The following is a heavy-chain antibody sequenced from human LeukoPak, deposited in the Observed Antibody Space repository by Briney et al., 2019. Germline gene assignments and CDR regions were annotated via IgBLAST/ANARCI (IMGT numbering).Heavy chain of an antibody. D-gene: IGHD1-26*01. J-gene: IGHJ4*02. CDR2: ISYDGSNK. V-gene: IGHV3-30-3*01. CDR3: AREAEWDLLVFDY. Sequence: GGSLRLSCAASGFTFSSYAMHWVRQAPGKGLEWVAVISYDGSNKYYADSVRGRFTISRDNSKKTLYLQMNSLKPEDTAAYYCAREAEWDLLVFDYWGQGTLVTASS. CDR1: GFTFSSYA.